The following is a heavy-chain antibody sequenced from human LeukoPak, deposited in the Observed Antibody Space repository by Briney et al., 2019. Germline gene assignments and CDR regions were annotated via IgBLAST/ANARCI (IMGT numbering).Heavy chain of an antibody. V-gene: IGHV1-46*01. J-gene: IGHJ4*02. D-gene: IGHD4-11*01. CDR1: GYTFTSYY. CDR3: ARVGRAVTTSGAYYFDY. CDR2: INPSGGST. Sequence: ASVKVSCKASGYTFTSYYMHWVRQAPGQGLEWMGIINPSGGSTSYAQKFQGRVTMTRDMSTSTVYMELRSLRSDDTAVYYCARVGRAVTTSGAYYFDYWGQGTLVTVSS.